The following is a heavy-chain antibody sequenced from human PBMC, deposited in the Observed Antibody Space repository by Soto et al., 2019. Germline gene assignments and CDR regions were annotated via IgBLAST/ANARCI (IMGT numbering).Heavy chain of an antibody. D-gene: IGHD1-7*01. CDR1: GFAVSSNY. J-gene: IGHJ6*02. CDR2: SHSAGDT. Sequence: EVQLVESGGDLAQPGGSLRLSCAASGFAVSSNYMTWVRQAPGKGLEWVSVSHSAGDTHYADSVRGRFTIYRDNSKNTLYLQMNSLRAEDTAVYYCARSRTGTTYGGMDVWGQGTTVTVSS. CDR3: ARSRTGTTYGGMDV. V-gene: IGHV3-66*01.